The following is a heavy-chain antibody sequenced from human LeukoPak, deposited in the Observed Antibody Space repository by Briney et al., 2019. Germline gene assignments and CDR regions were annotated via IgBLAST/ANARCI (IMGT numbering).Heavy chain of an antibody. D-gene: IGHD3-22*01. CDR3: ARSQYYYDSSGFSAFDI. CDR2: IYTSGST. V-gene: IGHV4-61*02. CDR1: GGSISSGSYY. J-gene: IGHJ3*02. Sequence: SETLSLTCTVSGGSISSGSYYWSWIRQPAGKGLEWIGRIYTSGSTNYNPSLKSRVTISVDTSKNQFSLKLSSVTAADTAVYYCARSQYYYDSSGFSAFDIWGQGTMVTASS.